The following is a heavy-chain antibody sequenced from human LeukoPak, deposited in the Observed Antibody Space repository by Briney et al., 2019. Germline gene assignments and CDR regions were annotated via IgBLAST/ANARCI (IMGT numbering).Heavy chain of an antibody. CDR2: LYRGGGT. V-gene: IGHV3-66*01. CDR1: GFTVSSNY. Sequence: TGGSLRLSCAASGFTVSSNYMSWVRQAPGKGLEWVSVLYRGGGTAYADSVKGRFTISRDNSKNTVYLQMNSLGAEDTAVYYCTRDVIYASEIYSYGDSWGQGTLVTVSS. D-gene: IGHD3-16*01. CDR3: TRDVIYASEIYSYGDS. J-gene: IGHJ4*02.